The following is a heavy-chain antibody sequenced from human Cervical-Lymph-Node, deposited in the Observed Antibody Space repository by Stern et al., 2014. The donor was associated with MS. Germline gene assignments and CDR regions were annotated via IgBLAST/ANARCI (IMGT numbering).Heavy chain of an antibody. D-gene: IGHD2-15*01. CDR2: IYWDDDK. CDR3: AHSRVKYCRGGTCYSSLFDY. CDR1: GFSVATAGVG. J-gene: IGHJ4*02. V-gene: IGHV2-5*02. Sequence: QVTLKESGPTLVKPTQTVTLTCTLSGFSVATAGVGVGWIRQPPGKALEWLALIYWDDDKLNSPSLKNRLTIIKDTSKNQVVLTMTNVDPVDTATYYCAHSRVKYCRGGTCYSSLFDYWGQGTLVTVSS.